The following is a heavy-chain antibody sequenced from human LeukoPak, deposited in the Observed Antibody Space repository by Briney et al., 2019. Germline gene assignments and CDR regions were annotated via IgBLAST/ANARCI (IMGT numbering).Heavy chain of an antibody. CDR1: GGSFSGYY. D-gene: IGHD6-13*01. V-gene: IGHV4-34*01. CDR2: INHSGST. Sequence: PSETLSLTCAVYGGSFSGYYWSWIRQPPGKGLEWIGEINHSGSTNYNPSLKSRVTISVYTSKNQFSLKLSSVTAADTAVYYCARGTIAAAGRGFDYWGQGTLVTVSS. J-gene: IGHJ4*02. CDR3: ARGTIAAAGRGFDY.